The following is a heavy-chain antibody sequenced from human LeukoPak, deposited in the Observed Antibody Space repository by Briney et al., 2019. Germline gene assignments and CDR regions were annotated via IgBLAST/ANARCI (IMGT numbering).Heavy chain of an antibody. CDR3: AKDSRSTVTTTIFDY. Sequence: PGGPLRLSCAASGFTFSSYAMSWVRQAPGKGLEWVSAISGSGGSTYYADSVKGRFTISRDNSKNTLYLQMNSLRAEDTAVYYCAKDSRSTVTTTIFDYWGQGTLVTVSS. CDR1: GFTFSSYA. D-gene: IGHD4-17*01. CDR2: ISGSGGST. J-gene: IGHJ4*02. V-gene: IGHV3-23*01.